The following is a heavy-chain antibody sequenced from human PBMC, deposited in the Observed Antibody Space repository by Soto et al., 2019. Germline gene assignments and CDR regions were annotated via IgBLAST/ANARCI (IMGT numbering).Heavy chain of an antibody. Sequence: QLQLQESGSGLVKPSQTLSLTCAVSGGSISSGGYSWSWIRQPPGKGLEWIGYIYHSGSTYYNPSLKSRVTISVDRSKNQFSLKLSSVTAADTAVYYCARERGEIAVAGTIPSVVWGQGTLVTVSS. CDR2: IYHSGST. J-gene: IGHJ4*02. V-gene: IGHV4-30-2*01. CDR1: GGSISSGGYS. D-gene: IGHD6-19*01. CDR3: ARERGEIAVAGTIPSVV.